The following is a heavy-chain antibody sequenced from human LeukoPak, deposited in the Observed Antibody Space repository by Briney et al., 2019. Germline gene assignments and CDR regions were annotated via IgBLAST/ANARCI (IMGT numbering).Heavy chain of an antibody. CDR3: ARDRVDSSGYYYYYGMDV. J-gene: IGHJ6*02. CDR1: GVSISTYF. V-gene: IGHV4-4*07. CDR2: IYTSGTT. Sequence: PPETLSLTCTVSGVSISTYFWSWIRQPVGKGLERIGRIYTSGTTNYNPSLKSRVIMSVDTSKNQFSLKLSSVTAADSAVYYCARDRVDSSGYYYYYGMDVWGQGTTVTVSS. D-gene: IGHD3-22*01.